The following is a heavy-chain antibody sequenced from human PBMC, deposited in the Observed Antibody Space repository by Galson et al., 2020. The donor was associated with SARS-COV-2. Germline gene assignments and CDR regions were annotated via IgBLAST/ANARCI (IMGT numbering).Heavy chain of an antibody. J-gene: IGHJ4*02. Sequence: SCAASGFTFSSYGMHWVRQAPGKGLEWVAVIWYDGSNKYYADSVKGRFTISRDNSKNTLYLQMNSLRAEDTAVYYCARDPSVGELDYWGQGTLVTVSS. CDR2: IWYDGSNK. CDR1: GFTFSSYG. V-gene: IGHV3-33*01. CDR3: ARDPSVGELDY. D-gene: IGHD1-26*01.